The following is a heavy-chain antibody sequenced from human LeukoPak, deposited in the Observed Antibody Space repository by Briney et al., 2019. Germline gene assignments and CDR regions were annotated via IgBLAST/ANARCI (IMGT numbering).Heavy chain of an antibody. D-gene: IGHD3-9*01. CDR1: GGSMRGSY. CDR3: ARGDFDSSGGNYYDF. V-gene: IGHV4-59*01. CDR2: IYYSGSS. Sequence: SETLSLTCSVSGGSMRGSYWNWIRQSPVKGLEWLGYIYYSGSSKYNPSLNSRVTISIDTTKNQFSLTLASVTPADTAVYYCARGDFDSSGGNYYDFWGQGTLVAVSA. J-gene: IGHJ4*02.